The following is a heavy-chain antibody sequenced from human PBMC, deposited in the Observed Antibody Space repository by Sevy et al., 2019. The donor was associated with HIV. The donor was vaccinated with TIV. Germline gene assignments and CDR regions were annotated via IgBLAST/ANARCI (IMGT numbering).Heavy chain of an antibody. V-gene: IGHV1-24*01. CDR3: ATGDSSGYYRDDFDI. D-gene: IGHD3-22*01. CDR2: FDPEDGET. Sequence: ASVKVSCKVSGYTLTELSMHWVRQAPGKGLEWMGGFDPEDGETIYAQKFQGRVTMTEDTSTDTAYMELSSLRSEDTAVYYSATGDSSGYYRDDFDIWGQGTMVTLSS. J-gene: IGHJ3*02. CDR1: GYTLTELS.